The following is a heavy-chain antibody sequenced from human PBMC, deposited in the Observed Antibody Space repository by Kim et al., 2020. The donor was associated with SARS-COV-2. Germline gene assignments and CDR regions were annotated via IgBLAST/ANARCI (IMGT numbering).Heavy chain of an antibody. J-gene: IGHJ3*02. V-gene: IGHV4-4*08. CDR3: ARRVDYYGSGPNAFDI. D-gene: IGHD3-10*01. Sequence: SIRSRVTISVYTSKNQFSLKLSSVTAADTAVYYCARRVDYYGSGPNAFDIWGQGTMVTVSS.